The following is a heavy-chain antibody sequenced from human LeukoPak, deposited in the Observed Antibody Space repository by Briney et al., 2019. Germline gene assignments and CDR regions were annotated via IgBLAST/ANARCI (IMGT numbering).Heavy chain of an antibody. Sequence: ASVKVSCKASGGTFSSYAISWVRQAPGQGLEWMGGIIPIFGTANYAQKFQGRVTITADESTSTAYMELSSLRSEDTAVYYCAHTLGEWELSFDIWGQGTMVTVSS. CDR3: AHTLGEWELSFDI. V-gene: IGHV1-69*13. J-gene: IGHJ3*02. D-gene: IGHD1-26*01. CDR1: GGTFSSYA. CDR2: IIPIFGTA.